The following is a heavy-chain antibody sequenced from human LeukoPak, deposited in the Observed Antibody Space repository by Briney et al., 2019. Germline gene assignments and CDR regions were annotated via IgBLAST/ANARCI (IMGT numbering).Heavy chain of an antibody. CDR3: ASTSKDSGVQGGKRGAFEI. V-gene: IGHV3-48*04. Sequence: GGSLRLSCAASGFTLCIYSLNWVPHAPGKGLQWVSYIRDSGNTIFYAESVKGRFTMSRENAKNSLYLQMNSRRSEDTAVYYWASTSKDSGVQGGKRGAFEIWGQGTMVTVSS. J-gene: IGHJ3*02. D-gene: IGHD3-10*01. CDR1: GFTLCIYS. CDR2: IRDSGNTI.